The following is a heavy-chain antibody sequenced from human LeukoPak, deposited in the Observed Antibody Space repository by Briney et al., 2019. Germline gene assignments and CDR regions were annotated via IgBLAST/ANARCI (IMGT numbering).Heavy chain of an antibody. CDR2: IYSGGST. V-gene: IGHV3-53*01. CDR1: GFTVSSNY. J-gene: IGHJ4*02. D-gene: IGHD6-13*01. CDR3: ARGIAAADPFDY. Sequence: GGSLRLSCAASGFTVSSNYMSWVRQAPGKGLEWVSVIYSGGSTYYADSVKGRFTISRDNSKNTLYLQMNSLRAEDTAVYYSARGIAAADPFDYWGQGTLVTVSS.